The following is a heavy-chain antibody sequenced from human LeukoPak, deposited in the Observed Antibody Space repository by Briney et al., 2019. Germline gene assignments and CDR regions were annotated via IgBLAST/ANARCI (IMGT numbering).Heavy chain of an antibody. V-gene: IGHV3-11*01. CDR1: GFTFSDYY. CDR3: AKGGGGRLIYYYYMDV. Sequence: GGSLRLSCAASGFTFSDYYMSWIRQAPGKGLEWVSYISSSGSTIYYADSVKGRFTISRDNAKNSLYLQMNSLRAEDMALYYCAKGGGGRLIYYYYMDVWGKGTTVTVSS. D-gene: IGHD3-16*01. J-gene: IGHJ6*03. CDR2: ISSSGSTI.